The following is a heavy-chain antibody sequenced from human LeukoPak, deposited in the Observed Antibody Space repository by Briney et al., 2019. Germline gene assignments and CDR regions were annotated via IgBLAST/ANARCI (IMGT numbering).Heavy chain of an antibody. J-gene: IGHJ4*02. CDR1: GYTFTSYY. V-gene: IGHV1-46*01. CDR3: ARLKWELFDY. CDR2: INPSGGST. Sequence: ASVKVSCKASGYTFTSYYMHWVRQAPGQGLEWMGIINPSGGSTSYAQKFQGRVTMTRDTSKNQFSLKLSSVTAADTAVYYCARLKWELFDYWGQGTLVTVSS. D-gene: IGHD1-26*01.